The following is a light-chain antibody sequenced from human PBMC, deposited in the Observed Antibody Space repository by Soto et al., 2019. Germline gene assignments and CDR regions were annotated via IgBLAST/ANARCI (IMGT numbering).Light chain of an antibody. CDR1: QSISSTY. CDR3: QQYGSSLWT. Sequence: VSTQSPGTLSLSPGERATLSCRASQSISSTYLAWYQQKPGQAPRLLIYGTSNRATGIPDRFSGGGSGTDFTLTISRLEPEDFAVYFCQQYGSSLWTFGQGTKVEIK. CDR2: GTS. J-gene: IGKJ1*01. V-gene: IGKV3-20*01.